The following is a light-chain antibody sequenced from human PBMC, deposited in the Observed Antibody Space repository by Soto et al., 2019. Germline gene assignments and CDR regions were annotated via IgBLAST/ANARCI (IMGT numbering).Light chain of an antibody. Sequence: DIQMTQSPSTLSASVGDIVTITCRASQNLNNWLAWYQQNAGKAPTILISDASTLESGVPSRFSGSGSGTEFTLTLSSLQPDDVATYYCQQYKSYSAFGHGNTLAIK. CDR3: QQYKSYSA. CDR2: DAS. V-gene: IGKV1-5*01. J-gene: IGKJ2*01. CDR1: QNLNNW.